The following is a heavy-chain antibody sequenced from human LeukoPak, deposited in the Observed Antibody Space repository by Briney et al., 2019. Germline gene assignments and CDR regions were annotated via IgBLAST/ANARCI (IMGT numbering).Heavy chain of an antibody. D-gene: IGHD6-25*01. CDR3: ARLWDSTGLYFYYYMDV. V-gene: IGHV4-39*01. CDR2: YHNGNS. CDR1: GVSIRSDTCY. Sequence: PSETLSLTCIVSGVSIRSDTCYWGWIHQPPGKGLEWIGNYHNGNSYYNPSLKSRGTISEDTSGNQFSLRVTSVTAADTAVYYCARLWDSTGLYFYYYMDVWGEGTTVTVSS. J-gene: IGHJ6*03.